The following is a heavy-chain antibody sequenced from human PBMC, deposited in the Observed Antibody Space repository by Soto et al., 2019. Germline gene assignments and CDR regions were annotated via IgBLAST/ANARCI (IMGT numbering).Heavy chain of an antibody. J-gene: IGHJ6*02. CDR3: ARAHDFWSGYYGHYYYSGMDV. D-gene: IGHD3-3*01. CDR1: GGSFSGYY. CDR2: INHSGST. Sequence: SETLSLTCAVYGGSFSGYYWSWIRQPPGKGLEWIGEINHSGSTNYNPSLKSRVTISVDTSKNQFSLKLSSVTAADTAVYYCARAHDFWSGYYGHYYYSGMDVWGQGTTVTVSS. V-gene: IGHV4-34*01.